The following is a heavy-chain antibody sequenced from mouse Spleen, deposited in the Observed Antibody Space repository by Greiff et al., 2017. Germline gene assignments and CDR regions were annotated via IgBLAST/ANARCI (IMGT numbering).Heavy chain of an antibody. CDR2: IDPANGNT. J-gene: IGHJ2*01. D-gene: IGHD4-1*01. CDR1: GFNIKDYY. V-gene: IGHV14-3*01. Sequence: VQLQQSGAELVKPGASVKLSCTASGFNIKDYYMHWVKQRTEQGLEWIGRIDPANGNTKYAPKFQGKATITADTSSNTAYLQLSSLTSEDTAIYYCARSELGPFDYWGQGTTLTVSS. CDR3: ARSELGPFDY.